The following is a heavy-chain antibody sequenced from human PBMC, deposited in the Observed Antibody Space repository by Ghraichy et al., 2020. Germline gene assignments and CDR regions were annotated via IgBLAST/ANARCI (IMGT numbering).Heavy chain of an antibody. J-gene: IGHJ5*02. CDR1: GFTFDDYA. V-gene: IGHV3-9*01. CDR3: AKDASSSWKNWFDP. CDR2: ISWNSGSI. D-gene: IGHD6-13*01. Sequence: LSLTCAASGFTFDDYAMHWVRQAPGKGLEWVSGISWNSGSIGYADSVKGRFTISRDNAKNSLYLQMNSLRAEDTALYYCAKDASSSWKNWFDPWGQGTLVTVSS.